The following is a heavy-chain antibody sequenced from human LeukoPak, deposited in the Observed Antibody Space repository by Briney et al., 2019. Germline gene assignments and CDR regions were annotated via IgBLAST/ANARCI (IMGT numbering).Heavy chain of an antibody. J-gene: IGHJ4*02. CDR1: GYSFSSYG. CDR2: MNPNSGNT. V-gene: IGHV1-8*01. D-gene: IGHD5-18*01. CDR3: ARGEEVTNFDY. Sequence: ASVKVSCKTSGYSFSSYGFSWVRQATGQGLGWMGWMNPNSGNTGYAQKFQGRVTMTRNTSISTAYMELSSLRSEDTAVYYCARGEEVTNFDYWGQGTLVTVSS.